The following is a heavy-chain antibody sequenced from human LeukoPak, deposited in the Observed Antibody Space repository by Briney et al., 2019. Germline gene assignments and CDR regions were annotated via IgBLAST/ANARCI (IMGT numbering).Heavy chain of an antibody. V-gene: IGHV1-2*02. CDR2: INPNSGGT. CDR3: ARGGFNYYYDSSGYCLDY. Sequence: ASVKVSCKAPGYTFTGYYMHWVRQAPGQGLEWMGWINPNSGGTNYAQKFQGRVTMTRDTSISTAYMELSRLRSDDTAVYYCARGGFNYYYDSSGYCLDYWGQGTLVTVSS. CDR1: GYTFTGYY. J-gene: IGHJ4*02. D-gene: IGHD3-22*01.